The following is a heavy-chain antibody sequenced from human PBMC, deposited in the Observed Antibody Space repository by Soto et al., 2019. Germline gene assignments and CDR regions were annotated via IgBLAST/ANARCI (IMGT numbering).Heavy chain of an antibody. CDR3: ARGSPGPVDH. V-gene: IGHV1-8*01. Sequence: VASVKVSCKASGYSFTSLHFNWVRQATGQGLEWIGWMNPHSGDTGYAQRFQGRVTMTRDISLSTAYLELRSLRPEDTAVYFCARGSPGPVDHWGQGTPVTVSS. J-gene: IGHJ4*02. CDR2: MNPHSGDT. CDR1: GYSFTSLH. D-gene: IGHD3-10*01.